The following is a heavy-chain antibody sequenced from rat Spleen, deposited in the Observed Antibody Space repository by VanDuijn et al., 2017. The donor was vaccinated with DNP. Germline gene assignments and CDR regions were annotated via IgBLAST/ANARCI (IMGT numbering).Heavy chain of an antibody. CDR1: GFSLTSYG. CDR3: ARDNIGTTWFAY. Sequence: QVQLKESGPGLVQPSQTLSLTCTVSGFSLTSYGVNWVRQPPGKGLEWIAAISSGGSTYYNPALKSRLSISRDTSKSQVFLKMNSLQTEDTAMYFCARDNIGTTWFAYWGQGTLVTVSS. CDR2: ISSGGST. D-gene: IGHD1-5*01. V-gene: IGHV2S12*01. J-gene: IGHJ3*01.